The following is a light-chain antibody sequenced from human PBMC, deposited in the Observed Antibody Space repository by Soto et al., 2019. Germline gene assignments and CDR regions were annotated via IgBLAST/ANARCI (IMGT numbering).Light chain of an antibody. J-gene: IGKJ1*01. CDR3: QQYNSYSPT. V-gene: IGKV1-5*03. CDR2: KAS. CDR1: QSISVW. Sequence: DIQMTQSPSTLSASVGDRVTITCRASQSISVWLAWYQQKAGKAPNLLIYKASRLESGVPSRFSGSGSETVFTLTISGLQPGDSATYYCQQYNSYSPTFGQGTKVDIK.